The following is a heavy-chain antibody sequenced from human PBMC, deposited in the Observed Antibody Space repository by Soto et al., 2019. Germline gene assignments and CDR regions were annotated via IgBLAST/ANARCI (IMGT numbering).Heavy chain of an antibody. J-gene: IGHJ4*02. CDR1: GGSMIAYY. CDR2: TYYSGST. CDR3: ARVRGTAGKRYFDY. V-gene: IGHV4-59*01. Sequence: KPSETLSLTCTVSGGSMIAYYWNWMRQPPGKGLQWIGYTYYSGSTTYNPSLKSRVTISVDSSKNQFSLKLDSATPADTAVYYCARVRGTAGKRYFDYWAPGALVTVSA. D-gene: IGHD6-13*01.